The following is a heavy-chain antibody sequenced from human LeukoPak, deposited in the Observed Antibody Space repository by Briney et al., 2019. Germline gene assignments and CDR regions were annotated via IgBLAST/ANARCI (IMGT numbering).Heavy chain of an antibody. Sequence: GGSLRLSCTASGFTFGDYAMSWFRQAPGKGLEWVSYISSSGSTIYYADSVKGRFTISRDNAKNSLYLQMNSLRAEDTAVYYCARGQSMTRYYWGQGTLVTVSS. CDR2: ISSSGSTI. J-gene: IGHJ4*02. V-gene: IGHV3-48*03. D-gene: IGHD4-11*01. CDR3: ARGQSMTRYY. CDR1: GFTFGDYA.